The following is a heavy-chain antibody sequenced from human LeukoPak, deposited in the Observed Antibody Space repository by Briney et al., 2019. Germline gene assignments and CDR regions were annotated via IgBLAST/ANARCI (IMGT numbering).Heavy chain of an antibody. CDR2: ISASGGNT. Sequence: GGSLRLSCAASGFTFSSYAMSWVRQAPGKGLEWVSVISASGGNTYYADSVKGRFTISRDNSKNTLYLRMNSLRAEDTAVYYCAKENHGIVGATTLIDYWGQGTLVTVSS. J-gene: IGHJ4*02. CDR1: GFTFSSYA. CDR3: AKENHGIVGATTLIDY. D-gene: IGHD1-26*01. V-gene: IGHV3-23*01.